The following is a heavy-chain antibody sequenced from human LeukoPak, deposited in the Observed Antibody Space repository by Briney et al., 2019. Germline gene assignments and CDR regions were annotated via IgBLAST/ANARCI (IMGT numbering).Heavy chain of an antibody. V-gene: IGHV3-7*03. CDR3: GRGYRGYVFFDY. D-gene: IGHD5-12*01. Sequence: GGSLRLSCAASGFAFSSYWMSWVRQAPGKGLEWVANIKQDGSEKYYVDSVKGRFTISRDNAGNSLYLQMNSLRVEDTAVYYCGRGYRGYVFFDYWGQGTLVTVSS. J-gene: IGHJ4*02. CDR1: GFAFSSYW. CDR2: IKQDGSEK.